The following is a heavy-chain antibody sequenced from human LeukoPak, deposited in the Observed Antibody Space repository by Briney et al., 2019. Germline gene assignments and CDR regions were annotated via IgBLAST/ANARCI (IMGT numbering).Heavy chain of an antibody. V-gene: IGHV4-34*01. CDR1: GGSFSGYY. CDR3: ARDPEEKAAFDI. Sequence: SETLSLTCAVYGGSFSGYYWSWIRQPPGKGLEWIGEINHSGSTNYNPSLKSRVTISVDTSKNQFSLKLSSVTAADTAVYYCARDPEEKAAFDIWGQGTMVTVSS. J-gene: IGHJ3*02. CDR2: INHSGST. D-gene: IGHD5-24*01.